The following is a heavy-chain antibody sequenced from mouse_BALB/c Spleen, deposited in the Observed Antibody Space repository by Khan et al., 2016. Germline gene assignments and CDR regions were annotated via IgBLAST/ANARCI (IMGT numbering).Heavy chain of an antibody. Sequence: EVKLLESGGGLVQPGGSLKLSCAASGFVFIRYWMSWVRQSPGKGLEWIGESNLDSRKINYTPSLRDKFISSRDNAKNTLYLQTSKVRSEHTDHYYYARPCSLGSIDYCVQVTTLSDSS. CDR2: SNLDSRKI. D-gene: IGHD1-1*01. J-gene: IGHJ2*01. CDR3: ARPCSLGSIDY. CDR1: GFVFIRYW. V-gene: IGHV4-1*02.